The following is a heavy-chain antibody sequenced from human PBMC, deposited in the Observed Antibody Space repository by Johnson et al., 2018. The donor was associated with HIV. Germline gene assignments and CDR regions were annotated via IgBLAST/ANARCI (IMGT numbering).Heavy chain of an antibody. CDR1: GFTFSSYG. J-gene: IGHJ3*02. Sequence: QVQLVESGGGVVQPGRSLRLSCAASGFTFSSYGMHWVRQAPGKGLEWVAVISYDGSEKYYVDSVKGRFTISRDNAKNSLDLEMNSLRAEDTAVYYCARVAQSIAARPEAFDIWGQGTMVTVSS. V-gene: IGHV3-30*03. CDR2: ISYDGSEK. D-gene: IGHD6-6*01. CDR3: ARVAQSIAARPEAFDI.